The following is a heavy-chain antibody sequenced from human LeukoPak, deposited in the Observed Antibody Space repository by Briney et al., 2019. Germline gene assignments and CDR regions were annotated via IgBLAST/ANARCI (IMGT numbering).Heavy chain of an antibody. Sequence: GRSLRLSCAASGFTFGSHAMSWVRQAPGKGLEWVSTISDSGDRTYYADSVKGRFTISRGNSKQTFYLQMNSLRAGDTAVYYCAKGLNRRRGRFDFWGQGTIVTVSS. CDR2: ISDSGDRT. CDR3: AKGLNRRRGRFDF. CDR1: GFTFGSHA. V-gene: IGHV3-23*01. D-gene: IGHD2-21*01. J-gene: IGHJ3*01.